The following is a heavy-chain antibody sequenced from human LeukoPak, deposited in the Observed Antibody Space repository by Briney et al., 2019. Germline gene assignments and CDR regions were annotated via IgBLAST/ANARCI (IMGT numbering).Heavy chain of an antibody. D-gene: IGHD3-3*01. J-gene: IGHJ6*02. CDR1: GFTSSSYD. V-gene: IGHV3-13*01. CDR2: IGTAGDT. CDR3: ARDFPTLWSGYGMDV. Sequence: GGSLRLSCAASGFTSSSYDMHWVRHATGKGLEWVSAIGTAGDTYYPGSVKGRFTISRENAKNSLYLQMNSLRAGDTAVYYCARDFPTLWSGYGMDVWGQGTTVTVSS.